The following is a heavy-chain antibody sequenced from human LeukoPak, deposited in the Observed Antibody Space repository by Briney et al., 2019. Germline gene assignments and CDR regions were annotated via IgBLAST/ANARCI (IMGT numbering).Heavy chain of an antibody. CDR2: IWYDGSNK. CDR1: GFTFSSYG. D-gene: IGHD2-15*01. J-gene: IGHJ4*02. Sequence: GGPLRLSCAASGFTFSSYGMHGVPRAPGKGRGGVAVIWYDGSNKYYADSVKGRFTIPRDNSKNTLYLQMNSLRAEDTAVYYCARDWRYCSGGSCYRGGYYFDYWGQGTLVTVSS. V-gene: IGHV3-33*01. CDR3: ARDWRYCSGGSCYRGGYYFDY.